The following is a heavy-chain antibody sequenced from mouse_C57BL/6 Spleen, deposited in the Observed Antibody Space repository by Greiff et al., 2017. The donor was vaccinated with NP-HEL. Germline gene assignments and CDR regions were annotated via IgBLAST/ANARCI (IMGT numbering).Heavy chain of an antibody. CDR3: ARDRYGSSFYYAMDY. D-gene: IGHD1-1*01. Sequence: EVHLVESGGGLVKPGGSLKLSCAASGFTFSSYAMSWVRQTPEKRLEWVATISDGGSYTYYPDNVKGRFTISRDNAKNNLYLQMSHLKSEDTAMYYCARDRYGSSFYYAMDYWGQGTSVTVSS. CDR1: GFTFSSYA. CDR2: ISDGGSYT. J-gene: IGHJ4*01. V-gene: IGHV5-4*01.